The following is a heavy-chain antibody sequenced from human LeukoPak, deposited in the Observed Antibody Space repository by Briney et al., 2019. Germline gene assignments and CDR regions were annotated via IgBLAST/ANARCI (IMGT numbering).Heavy chain of an antibody. CDR3: ARVLHKRNYDSSTYYGY. J-gene: IGHJ4*02. D-gene: IGHD3-22*01. CDR2: INPSGGST. Sequence: ASVKVSCKASGYTFTSYYMHWVRQAPGQGLEWMGIINPSGGSTSYAQKFQGRVTMTRDTSTSTVYMELSSLRSEDTAVYYCARVLHKRNYDSSTYYGYWGQGTLVTVSS. V-gene: IGHV1-46*01. CDR1: GYTFTSYY.